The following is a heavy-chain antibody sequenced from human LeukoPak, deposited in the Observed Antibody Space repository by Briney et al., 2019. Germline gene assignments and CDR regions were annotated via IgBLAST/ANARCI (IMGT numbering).Heavy chain of an antibody. CDR1: GFTFSSYW. V-gene: IGHV3-74*01. CDR2: IYSDEGSR. Sequence: HPGRSLRLSCEASGFTFSSYWIHWVRQAPGKGLMWVSRIYSDEGSRNYADSVKGRFTISRDNAKNTLYLQMDSLRAEDTAVYYCARDADWYGQSFDYWGQGTLVTVSS. J-gene: IGHJ4*02. D-gene: IGHD3-9*01. CDR3: ARDADWYGQSFDY.